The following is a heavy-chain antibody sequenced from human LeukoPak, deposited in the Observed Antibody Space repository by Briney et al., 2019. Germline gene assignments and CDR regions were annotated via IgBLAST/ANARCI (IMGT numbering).Heavy chain of an antibody. Sequence: SVKVSCKASGGTFSSYAVTWVRQAPGQGLEWMGGIIPIFGTTNYAQKFQGRVTITADESTSTAYMELSSLRSEDTAVYYCARGVNCRTSSCPRRNWFDPWGQGTLVTVSS. D-gene: IGHD2-2*01. V-gene: IGHV1-69*01. CDR3: ARGVNCRTSSCPRRNWFDP. CDR2: IIPIFGTT. J-gene: IGHJ5*02. CDR1: GGTFSSYA.